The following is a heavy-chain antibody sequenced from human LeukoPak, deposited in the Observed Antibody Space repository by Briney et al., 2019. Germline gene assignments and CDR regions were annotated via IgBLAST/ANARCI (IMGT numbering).Heavy chain of an antibody. CDR3: ARDSHNWNYSGFDP. CDR1: GYTFTGYW. Sequence: ASVKVSCKAFGYTFTGYWMHWVRQAPGQGPEWMGVISPSGGSTIYAQKFKGRVTLTRDTSISTAYMELSRLRSDDTAVYYCARDSHNWNYSGFDPWGQGTLVTVSS. CDR2: ISPSGGST. D-gene: IGHD1-7*01. V-gene: IGHV1-46*01. J-gene: IGHJ5*02.